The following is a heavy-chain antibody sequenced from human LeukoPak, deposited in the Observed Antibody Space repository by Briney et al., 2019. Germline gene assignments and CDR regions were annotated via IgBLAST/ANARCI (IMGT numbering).Heavy chain of an antibody. D-gene: IGHD3-3*01. CDR2: IYTGGST. V-gene: IGHV4-4*07. CDR3: ARDRDDFWSGYSYGMDV. J-gene: IGHJ6*02. CDR1: GGSISSYY. Sequence: SETLSLTCTVSGGSISSYYWSWIRQPAGKGLEWIGRIYTGGSTNYNPSLKSRVTMSVDTSKNQFSLKLSSVTAADTAVYYCARDRDDFWSGYSYGMDVWGQGTMVTVSS.